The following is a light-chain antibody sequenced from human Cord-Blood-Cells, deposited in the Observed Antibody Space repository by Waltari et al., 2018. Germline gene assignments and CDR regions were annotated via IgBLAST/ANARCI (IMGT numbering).Light chain of an antibody. Sequence: EIVLTQSPGTLSLSPGERATLSCRASQSVSSSYLAWYQQKPGQAPRLIIYGASSRATGIPDRFSGSVSGTDFTLTISRLEPEDFAVYYCQQYGSSLWTFGQGTKVEI. J-gene: IGKJ1*01. CDR3: QQYGSSLWT. CDR1: QSVSSSY. CDR2: GAS. V-gene: IGKV3-20*01.